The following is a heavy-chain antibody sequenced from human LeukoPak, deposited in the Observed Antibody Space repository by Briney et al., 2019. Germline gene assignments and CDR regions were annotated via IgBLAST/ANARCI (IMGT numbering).Heavy chain of an antibody. V-gene: IGHV3-23*01. CDR1: GFTFSSYA. CDR3: ARDPGDGPYYYDSSGYYYGAFDI. CDR2: ISGSGGST. D-gene: IGHD3-22*01. J-gene: IGHJ3*02. Sequence: GGSLRLSCAASGFTFSSYAMSWVRQAPGKGLEWVSAISGSGGSTYYADSVKGRFTISRDNSKNTLYLQMNSLRAEDTAVYYCARDPGDGPYYYDSSGYYYGAFDIWGQGTMVTVSS.